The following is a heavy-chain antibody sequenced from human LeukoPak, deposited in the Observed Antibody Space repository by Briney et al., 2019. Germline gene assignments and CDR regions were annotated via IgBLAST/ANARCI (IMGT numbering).Heavy chain of an antibody. CDR1: GRSISSYY. V-gene: IGHV4-4*07. CDR2: IYTSGST. CDR3: AGNYYGSGSYYSEDRY. D-gene: IGHD3-10*01. J-gene: IGHJ4*02. Sequence: SETLSLTCTVSGRSISSYYWSWIRQPAGKGLEWIGRIYTSGSTNYNPSLKSRDTISVDTSKNQFSLKLSSVTATDTAIYYCAGNYYGSGSYYSEDRYWGQGTLVTVSS.